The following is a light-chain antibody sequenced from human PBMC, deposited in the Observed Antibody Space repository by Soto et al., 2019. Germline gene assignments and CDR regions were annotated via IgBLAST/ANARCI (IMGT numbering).Light chain of an antibody. V-gene: IGKV3-20*01. CDR3: QQSGSSPWT. CDR1: QSVSSYY. J-gene: IGKJ1*01. CDR2: AAS. Sequence: EIVLTQSPGTLSLSPGERATLSCRASQSVSSYYLAWYQQKPGQAPRLLIYAASSRATGIPDRFSGGGSGTDFTLTISRLEPEDFAVYYCQQSGSSPWTFGQGTKVEIK.